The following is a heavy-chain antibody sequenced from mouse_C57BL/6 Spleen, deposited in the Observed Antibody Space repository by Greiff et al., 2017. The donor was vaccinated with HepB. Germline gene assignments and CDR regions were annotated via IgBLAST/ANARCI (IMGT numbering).Heavy chain of an antibody. J-gene: IGHJ4*01. V-gene: IGHV5-17*01. CDR1: GFTFSDYG. CDR2: ISSGSSTI. D-gene: IGHD2-4*01. CDR3: ARNYDVEAMDY. Sequence: EVMLVESGGGLVKPGGSLKLSCAASGFTFSDYGMHWVRQAPEKGLEWVAYISSGSSTIYYADTVKGRFTISRDNAKNTLFLQITSLRSEDTAMYYCARNYDVEAMDYWGQGTSVTVSS.